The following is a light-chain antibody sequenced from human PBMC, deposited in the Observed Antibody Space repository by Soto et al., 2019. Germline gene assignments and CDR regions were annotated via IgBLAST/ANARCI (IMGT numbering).Light chain of an antibody. Sequence: DIQMTQSPRFLSASVGDRVTITCRASQNIRTYSTWYQQKPGKGPTVLIYAASTLQRGVPSRFSGSTTGTDFTLTITDLQPEDSATYYCQQTLSGPRTFGLGTKVEIK. J-gene: IGKJ1*01. CDR2: AAS. CDR1: QNIRTY. CDR3: QQTLSGPRT. V-gene: IGKV1-39*01.